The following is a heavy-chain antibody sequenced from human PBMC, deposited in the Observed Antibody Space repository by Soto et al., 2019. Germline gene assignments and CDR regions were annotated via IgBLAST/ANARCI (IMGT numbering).Heavy chain of an antibody. D-gene: IGHD2-8*01. CDR3: ARSDVMVYDPPGP. CDR1: GYTFTSYA. J-gene: IGHJ5*02. CDR2: INAGNGNT. V-gene: IGHV1-3*01. Sequence: ASVKVSCKASGYTFTSYAMHWVRQAPGQRLEWMGWINAGNGNTKYSQKFQGRVTITRDTSASTAYMELSSLRSEDTAVYYCARSDVMVYDPPGPWGQGTLVTVSS.